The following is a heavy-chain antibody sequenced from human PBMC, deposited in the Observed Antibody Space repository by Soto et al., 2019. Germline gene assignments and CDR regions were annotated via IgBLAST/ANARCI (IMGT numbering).Heavy chain of an antibody. D-gene: IGHD3-22*01. CDR3: ARGVVSTRTFDF. CDR1: GYNFAGYW. V-gene: IGHV5-51*01. J-gene: IGHJ4*02. Sequence: GESLKISCKGSGYNFAGYWIAWVRQMPGKGLELMGIIYPSDSDTRYRPSVQGQVTSSADKSISSAYLQWSSLRASDTAMYYCARGVVSTRTFDFVGQGTPVTVSS. CDR2: IYPSDSDT.